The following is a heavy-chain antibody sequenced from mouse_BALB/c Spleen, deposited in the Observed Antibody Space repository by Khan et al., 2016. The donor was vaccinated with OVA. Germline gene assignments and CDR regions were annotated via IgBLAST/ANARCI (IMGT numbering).Heavy chain of an antibody. D-gene: IGHD2-3*01. J-gene: IGHJ1*01. CDR1: EYEFPSHD. Sequence: EVELVESGGGLVQPGESLKLSCKSTEYEFPSHDMSWVRKTPEKRLELVAVINSDGGTTYYPDTMEGRFIISVDNTKKTLSLQMTSLTSEDTALFYCARADDGHWYFDVWGEGTTVTVSA. CDR2: INSDGGTT. V-gene: IGHV5-2*01. CDR3: ARADDGHWYFDV.